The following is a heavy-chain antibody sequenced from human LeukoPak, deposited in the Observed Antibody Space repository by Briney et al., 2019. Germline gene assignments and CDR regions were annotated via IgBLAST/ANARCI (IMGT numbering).Heavy chain of an antibody. CDR1: GYSFTNSW. J-gene: IGHJ4*02. V-gene: IGHV5-51*01. CDR3: ARQGYSYGYDS. D-gene: IGHD5-18*01. Sequence: GESLKISCKGSGYSFTNSWIGWVRQVPGKGLEWMGIIYPGDSETRYSPSFQGQVTISADKSISTAFLQWSSLKASDTAMYYCARQGYSYGYDSWGQGTLVPVSS. CDR2: IYPGDSET.